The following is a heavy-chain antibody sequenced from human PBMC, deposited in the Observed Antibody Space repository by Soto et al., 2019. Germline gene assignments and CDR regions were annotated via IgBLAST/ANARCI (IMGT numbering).Heavy chain of an antibody. J-gene: IGHJ1*01. V-gene: IGHV4-39*01. CDR1: GGSISSSSYY. CDR3: ARLGAYERARILEYFQQ. CDR2: IYYSGST. Sequence: PSETLSLTCTVSGGSISSSSYYWGWIRQPPGKGLEWIGSIYYSGSTYYNPSLKSRVTISVDTSKNQFSLKLSSVTAADTAVYYCARLGAYERARILEYFQQWGQGTLVTVSS. D-gene: IGHD2-15*01.